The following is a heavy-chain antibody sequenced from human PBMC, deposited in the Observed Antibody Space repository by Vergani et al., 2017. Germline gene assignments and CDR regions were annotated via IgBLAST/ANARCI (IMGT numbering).Heavy chain of an antibody. CDR2: IYPADSDT. Sequence: EVELVQSGPEMRKPGESLKISCKGSEYSFGNYWIGWVRQRPGKGLEWMGIIYPADSDTRYSPSFQGQVTISADKSISTAFLQWDSLKASAPALYSCARHTAYADSWGQGALVTVSS. D-gene: IGHD3-16*01. V-gene: IGHV5-51*01. CDR1: EYSFGNYW. CDR3: ARHTAYADS. J-gene: IGHJ4*02.